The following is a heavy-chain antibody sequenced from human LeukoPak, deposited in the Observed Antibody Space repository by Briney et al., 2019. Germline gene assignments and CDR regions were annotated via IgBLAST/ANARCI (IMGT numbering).Heavy chain of an antibody. CDR2: ISGYNGDT. J-gene: IGHJ4*02. D-gene: IGHD6-19*01. CDR3: ARDRVSVTGVFDN. V-gene: IGHV1-18*01. Sequence: ASVTVSCKASGYTFINYGISWVRQAPGQGLEWMGWISGYNGDTNYAQKLQGRVSVTTDISTSTAYMELRSLRSDDTAVYYCARDRVSVTGVFDNWGQGTLVTVSS. CDR1: GYTFINYG.